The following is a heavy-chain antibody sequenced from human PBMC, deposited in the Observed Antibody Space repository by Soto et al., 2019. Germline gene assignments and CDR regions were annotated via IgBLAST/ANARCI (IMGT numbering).Heavy chain of an antibody. CDR3: ARGLSGYNRFDP. CDR2: ISYDGSTK. D-gene: IGHD5-12*01. Sequence: GGSLRLSCAAPGFTFSSYAMHWVRQAPGKGLEWVAVISYDGSTKYYADSVKGRFSISRDNSKNTLYLQMNSLRAEDTAVYYCARGLSGYNRFDPWGQETLVTVSS. J-gene: IGHJ5*02. CDR1: GFTFSSYA. V-gene: IGHV3-30*04.